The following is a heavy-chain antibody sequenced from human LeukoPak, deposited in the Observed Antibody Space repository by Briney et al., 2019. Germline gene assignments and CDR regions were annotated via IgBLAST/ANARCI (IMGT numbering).Heavy chain of an antibody. CDR3: ARGSGSFGI. CDR2: INHSGST. Sequence: PSETLSLTCAVYGGSFSGYYWSWIRQPPGKGLEWIGEINHSGSTNYNPSLKSRVTISVDTSKNQFSLKLSSVTAADTAVYYCARGSGSFGIWGQGTMVTVSS. CDR1: GGSFSGYY. V-gene: IGHV4-34*01. D-gene: IGHD1-26*01. J-gene: IGHJ3*02.